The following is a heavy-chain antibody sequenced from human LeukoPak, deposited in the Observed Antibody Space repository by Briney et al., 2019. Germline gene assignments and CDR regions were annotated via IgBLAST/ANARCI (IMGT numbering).Heavy chain of an antibody. J-gene: IGHJ4*02. CDR2: ISGIGSTI. CDR1: GFTFSSYE. V-gene: IGHV3-48*03. CDR3: VRGTIAVGGTDY. D-gene: IGHD6-13*01. Sequence: PGGSLRLSCAASGFTFSSYEMNWVRQAPGKGLEWVSYISGIGSTIYYADSVKGRFTISRDNAKNSLYLQMHSLRAEDTAVYYCVRGTIAVGGTDYWGQGTLVTVSS.